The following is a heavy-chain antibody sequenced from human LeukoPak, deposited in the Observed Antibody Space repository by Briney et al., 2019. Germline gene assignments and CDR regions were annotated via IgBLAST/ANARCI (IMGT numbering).Heavy chain of an antibody. V-gene: IGHV1-69*05. D-gene: IGHD3-22*01. Sequence: SVKVSCKASGGTFSSYAISWVRQAPGQGLEWMGRIIPIFGTANYAQKFQGRVTITTDESTSTAYMELSSLRSEDTAVYYCARTEVYYDSSGYYYAAFDYWGQGTLVTVST. J-gene: IGHJ4*02. CDR3: ARTEVYYDSSGYYYAAFDY. CDR1: GGTFSSYA. CDR2: IIPIFGTA.